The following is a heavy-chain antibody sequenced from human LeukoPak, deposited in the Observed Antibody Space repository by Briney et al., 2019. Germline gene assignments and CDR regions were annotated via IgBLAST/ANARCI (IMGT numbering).Heavy chain of an antibody. CDR1: GFTFSTSD. V-gene: IGHV3-48*03. Sequence: GGSLRLSCAASGFTFSTSDMNWIRQAPGKGLEWVSHISSTSSIVNYAESVKGRFTISRDNTQNSVYLEIHSLRAEDTAIYYCARTKWQLPWTWGLGTLVTVSS. CDR2: ISSTSSIV. CDR3: ARTKWQLPWT. D-gene: IGHD1-26*01. J-gene: IGHJ4*02.